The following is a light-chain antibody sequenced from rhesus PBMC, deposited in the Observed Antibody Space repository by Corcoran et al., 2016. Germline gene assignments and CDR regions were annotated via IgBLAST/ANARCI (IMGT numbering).Light chain of an antibody. Sequence: DIQMTQSPSSLSASVGDRVTITCRASENVNNYLHWYQQKPWKAPKLLIYKASTLQSGVPSRFSGSGSGTDFTLTISSLQPEDFATYYCQHSYGTPFTFGPGTKLDIK. V-gene: IGKV1-74*01. CDR1: ENVNNY. CDR3: QHSYGTPFT. J-gene: IGKJ3*01. CDR2: KAS.